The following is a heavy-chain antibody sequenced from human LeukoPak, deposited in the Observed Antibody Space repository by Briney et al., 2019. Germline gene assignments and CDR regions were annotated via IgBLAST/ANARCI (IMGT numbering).Heavy chain of an antibody. Sequence: PRRSLRLSCEASVFTLTNYWMSSVREAPGKGLEWVANINRDGREKASPDSVKGPFTISRDNPKNSVYLQMNRLRAEDTAVYYCARDVNRGVFDIWGQGTMVTVSS. CDR1: VFTLTNYW. V-gene: IGHV3-7*03. J-gene: IGHJ3*02. CDR3: ARDVNRGVFDI. CDR2: INRDGREK.